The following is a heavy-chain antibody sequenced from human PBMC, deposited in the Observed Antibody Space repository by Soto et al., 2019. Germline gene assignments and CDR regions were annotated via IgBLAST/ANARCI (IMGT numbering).Heavy chain of an antibody. CDR3: TTVAYGEYVSDY. Sequence: GGSLRFSCAASGFAFTNAWMTWVRQAPGKALKWVGRIRSQIDGGTTDSAAPVKGRFTISRDDSKNTLYLQMNSLKTEDTAVHYCTTVAYGEYVSDYWGQGTLVTVSS. D-gene: IGHD4-17*01. CDR1: GFAFTNAW. CDR2: IRSQIDGGTT. V-gene: IGHV3-15*01. J-gene: IGHJ4*02.